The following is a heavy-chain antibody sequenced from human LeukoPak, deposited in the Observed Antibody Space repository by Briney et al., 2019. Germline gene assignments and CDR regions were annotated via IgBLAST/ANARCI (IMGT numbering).Heavy chain of an antibody. V-gene: IGHV3-53*01. CDR3: ARDPPGGAHNNDSPNDY. D-gene: IGHD3-16*01. Sequence: GGSLRLSCAASGFTVSTNYMNWVRQAPGKGLEWLSVIYAGGSTSYADSVTGRFTISRDTSKNTLYLQMNKLRAEDTAVYYCARDPPGGAHNNDSPNDYWGQGTLVTVSS. CDR2: IYAGGST. CDR1: GFTVSTNY. J-gene: IGHJ4*02.